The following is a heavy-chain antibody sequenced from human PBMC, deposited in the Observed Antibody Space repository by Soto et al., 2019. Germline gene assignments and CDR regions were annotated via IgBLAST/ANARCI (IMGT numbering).Heavy chain of an antibody. CDR3: ARDFPSTNLYYFGMDV. J-gene: IGHJ6*02. V-gene: IGHV1-18*01. D-gene: IGHD5-12*01. Sequence: ASVKASCKASGYSFTSYGISWVRQAPGQGLEWMGWISAHTGDTNYAQKFQGRVTMTTDTSTSTAYMELRRLSSDDTALYYCARDFPSTNLYYFGMDVWGQGTTVTVSS. CDR1: GYSFTSYG. CDR2: ISAHTGDT.